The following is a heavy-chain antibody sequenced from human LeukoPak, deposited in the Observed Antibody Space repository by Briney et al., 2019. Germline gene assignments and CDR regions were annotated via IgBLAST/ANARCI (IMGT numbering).Heavy chain of an antibody. D-gene: IGHD2-2*01. CDR3: ARQYAL. Sequence: SQTLSLTCTVSGGSISSGSYYWNWIRQPAGKGLEWIGLIYTSGSTKYNPSLQSRVTISVDTSKNQFSLSLGSVTAADTAVYYCARQYALWGQGTLVTVSS. J-gene: IGHJ4*02. CDR1: GGSISSGSYY. V-gene: IGHV4-61*02. CDR2: IYTSGST.